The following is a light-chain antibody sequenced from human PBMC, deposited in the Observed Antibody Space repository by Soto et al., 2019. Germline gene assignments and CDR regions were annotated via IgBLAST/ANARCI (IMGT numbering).Light chain of an antibody. CDR2: GAS. CDR1: QSVSSSY. V-gene: IGKV3-20*01. Sequence: EIVLTQSPGTLSLSPGERATLSCRASQSVSSSYLAWYQQKSGQAPRLLIYGASSRTTGIPDRFSGSGSGTDFTLTISSLEPEDCAVYYYQQYGSSLTFGGRTKVEIK. J-gene: IGKJ4*01. CDR3: QQYGSSLT.